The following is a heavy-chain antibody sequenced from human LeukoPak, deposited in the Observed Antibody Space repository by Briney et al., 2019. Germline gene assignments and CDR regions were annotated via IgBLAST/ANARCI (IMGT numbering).Heavy chain of an antibody. CDR1: GFRLDDYA. D-gene: IGHD3-22*01. Sequence: PGGSLRLSCAASGFRLDDYAMHWVRQAPGKGLEWVSLISGDGSRTFYANSVKSRFTISRDNSKNSLYLQMSSLRTEDTALYYCAKDIHDRGYPEYWGQGTLVTVSS. CDR2: ISGDGSRT. J-gene: IGHJ4*02. CDR3: AKDIHDRGYPEY. V-gene: IGHV3-43*02.